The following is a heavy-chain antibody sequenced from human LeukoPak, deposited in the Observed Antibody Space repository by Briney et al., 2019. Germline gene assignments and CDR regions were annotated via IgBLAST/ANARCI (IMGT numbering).Heavy chain of an antibody. CDR2: IYYSGST. V-gene: IGHV4-59*08. CDR3: ARYYGGKRGYFDY. J-gene: IGHJ4*02. CDR1: GGSISSYY. D-gene: IGHD4-23*01. Sequence: SETLSLTCTVSGGSISSYYWSWIRQPPGKGLEWIGYIYYSGSTNYNPSLKSRVTIPVDTSKNQFSLKLSSVTAADTAVYYCARYYGGKRGYFDYWGQGTLVTVSS.